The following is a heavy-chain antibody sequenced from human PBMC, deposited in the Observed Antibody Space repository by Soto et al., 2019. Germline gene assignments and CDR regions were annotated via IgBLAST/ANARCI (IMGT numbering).Heavy chain of an antibody. V-gene: IGHV5-51*01. CDR3: ARNIFGSDYDFWSGYYHAFDI. Sequence: GESLKISCKGSGYSFTSYWIGWVRQMPGKGLEWMGIIYPGDSDTRYSPSFQGQVTISADKSISTAYLQWSSLKASDTAMYYCARNIFGSDYDFWSGYYHAFDIWGQGTMVTVSS. D-gene: IGHD3-3*01. J-gene: IGHJ3*02. CDR1: GYSFTSYW. CDR2: IYPGDSDT.